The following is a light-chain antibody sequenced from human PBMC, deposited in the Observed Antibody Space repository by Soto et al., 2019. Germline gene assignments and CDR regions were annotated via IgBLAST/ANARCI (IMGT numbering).Light chain of an antibody. CDR2: DAS. CDR3: QQRSNWQIT. CDR1: QSVSTY. J-gene: IGKJ5*01. Sequence: ETVLTQSPATLSLSPGESATLSCRASQSVSTYLAWYQQKPGQAPRLLIYDASNRVTGIPARFRGSGSGTDFTLTISSLEPDDFAVYYCQQRSNWQITFGQGTRLGL. V-gene: IGKV3-11*01.